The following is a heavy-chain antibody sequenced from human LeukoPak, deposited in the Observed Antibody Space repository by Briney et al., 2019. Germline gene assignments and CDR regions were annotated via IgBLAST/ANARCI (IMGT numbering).Heavy chain of an antibody. Sequence: ASVKLSFNGSGYTFTCYYMHWVRQAPGQGLEWMGWINPNSGGTNYAQKFQGRVTMTRDTSISTAYMELSRLRSDDTAVYSCARGYFDYWGQGTLVTVSS. V-gene: IGHV1-2*02. J-gene: IGHJ4*02. CDR1: GYTFTCYY. CDR3: ARGYFDY. CDR2: INPNSGGT.